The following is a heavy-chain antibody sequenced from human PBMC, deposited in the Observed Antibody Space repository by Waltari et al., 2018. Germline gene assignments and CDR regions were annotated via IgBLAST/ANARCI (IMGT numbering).Heavy chain of an antibody. Sequence: QVQLVQSGGEVKKPGASVKVSCKTSGYTFDSYGITWARQAPGQGLEYLGWISTYNGFTNYAQKFQGRVTMTADKSSTTVSMELRSLRSDDTAVYYCARLMRYCSGSTCYPGGWFDPWGQGTLVTVSS. D-gene: IGHD2-15*01. J-gene: IGHJ5*02. CDR1: GYTFDSYG. CDR3: ARLMRYCSGSTCYPGGWFDP. V-gene: IGHV1-18*01. CDR2: ISTYNGFT.